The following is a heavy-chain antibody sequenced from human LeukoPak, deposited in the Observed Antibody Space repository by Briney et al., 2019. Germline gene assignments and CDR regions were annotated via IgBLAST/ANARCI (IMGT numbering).Heavy chain of an antibody. V-gene: IGHV4-59*01. J-gene: IGHJ4*02. CDR2: IYYSGST. CDR1: GGSISSYY. D-gene: IGHD3-3*01. CDR3: ARTSYYDFWSGYDTFDY. Sequence: SETLSLTCTVSGGSISSYYWSWIRQPLGKGLEWIGYIYYSGSTNYNPSLKSRVTISVDTSKNQFSLKLSSVTAADTAVYHCARTSYYDFWSGYDTFDYWGQGTLVTVSS.